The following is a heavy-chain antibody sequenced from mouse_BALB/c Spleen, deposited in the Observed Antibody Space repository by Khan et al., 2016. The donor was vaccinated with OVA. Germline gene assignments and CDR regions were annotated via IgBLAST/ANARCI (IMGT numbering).Heavy chain of an antibody. CDR3: ARRGNEDGLGALFAY. V-gene: IGHV2-2*01. CDR1: GFSLNNYS. Sequence: QVQLKESGPGLVQPSQTLSITCTVSGFSLNNYSIHWVRQSPGQGLEWLGVIWRAGSAAYNAAFISSLTINTDNSRTHVFYQMNSLQPYHATTYYGARRGNEDGLGALFAYWGQGTLVTVSA. D-gene: IGHD3-1*01. CDR2: IWRAGSA. J-gene: IGHJ3*01.